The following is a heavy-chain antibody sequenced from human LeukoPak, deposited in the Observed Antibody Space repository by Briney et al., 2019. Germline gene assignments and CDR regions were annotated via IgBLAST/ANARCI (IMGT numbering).Heavy chain of an antibody. D-gene: IGHD4-17*01. Sequence: SQTLSLTCTVSGVSISIGHHYWSWIRQRPGKGLEWIGYIYYNGSTYYNPSLKSRVTISVDTSKNQFSLKLSSVTAADTAVYYCARGGYGDYNLYYYGMDVWGQGTTVTVSS. J-gene: IGHJ6*02. V-gene: IGHV4-31*03. CDR1: GVSISIGHHY. CDR3: ARGGYGDYNLYYYGMDV. CDR2: IYYNGST.